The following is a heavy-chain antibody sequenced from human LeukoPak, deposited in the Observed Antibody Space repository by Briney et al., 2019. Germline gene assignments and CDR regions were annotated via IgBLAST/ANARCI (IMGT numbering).Heavy chain of an antibody. CDR2: IYHSGST. J-gene: IGHJ4*02. CDR1: GGSISSGGYY. CDR3: ARRTLSSWYYDY. V-gene: IGHV4-30-2*02. Sequence: SQTLSLTCTVSGGSISSGGYYWSWIRQPPGKGLEWIGYIYHSGSTYYNPSLKSRVTISVDRSKNQFSLKLSSVTAADTAVYYCARRTLSSWYYDYWGQGTLVTVSS. D-gene: IGHD6-13*01.